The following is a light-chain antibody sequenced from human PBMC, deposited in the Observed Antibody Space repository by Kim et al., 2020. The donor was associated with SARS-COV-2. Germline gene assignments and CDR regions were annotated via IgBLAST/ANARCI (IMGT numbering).Light chain of an antibody. CDR3: QQTDSFPWT. CDR2: EAS. J-gene: IGKJ1*01. Sequence: DIQMTQSPSSVSASVGDRVTITCRASQAISDWLAWYQQTPGKAPKLLIYEASSLQSGVPSRFSGSGYGADFTLTINSLQPEDFATYFCQQTDSFPWTFGQGTKVDI. V-gene: IGKV1-12*01. CDR1: QAISDW.